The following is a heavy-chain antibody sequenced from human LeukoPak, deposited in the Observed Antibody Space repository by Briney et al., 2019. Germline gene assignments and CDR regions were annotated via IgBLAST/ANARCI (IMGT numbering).Heavy chain of an antibody. CDR2: INPNSGGT. CDR1: GYTFTGYY. D-gene: IGHD3-16*01. J-gene: IGHJ4*02. CDR3: ARVQGDGYYFDY. V-gene: IGHV1-2*02. Sequence: GASVKVSCKASGYTFTGYYMRWVRQAPGQGLEWMGWINPNSGGTNYAQKFQGRVTMTRDTSISTAYMELSRLRSDDTAVYYCARVQGDGYYFDYWGQGTLVTVSS.